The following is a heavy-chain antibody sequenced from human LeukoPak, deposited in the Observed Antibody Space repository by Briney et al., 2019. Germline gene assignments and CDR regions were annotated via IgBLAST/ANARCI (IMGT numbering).Heavy chain of an antibody. V-gene: IGHV3-23*01. CDR1: GFTFQNYA. CDR3: ARDYGVYYYYYYGMDV. CDR2: ISGSGPST. J-gene: IGHJ6*02. D-gene: IGHD3-10*01. Sequence: GGSLRLSCAASGFTFQNYAMSWVRQAPGKGLEWASSISGSGPSTDYADSVKGRFTISRDKAKNTLYLQMNSLRAEDTAVYYCARDYGVYYYYYYGMDVWGQGTTVTVSS.